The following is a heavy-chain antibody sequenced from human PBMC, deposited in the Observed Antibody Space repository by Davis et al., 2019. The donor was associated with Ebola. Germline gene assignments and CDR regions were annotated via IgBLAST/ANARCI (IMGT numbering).Heavy chain of an antibody. D-gene: IGHD4-17*01. Sequence: SDTLSPTFAAPGGPISSGGYSWSWILQPSGKGLEWTGYIYPSGSTYYNPSPKTRVTISVDTSKNQFSLKLSSVTAADTAVYYCARADGDPRPFDYWGQGALVTVSS. CDR3: ARADGDPRPFDY. CDR2: IYPSGST. CDR1: GGPISSGGYS. J-gene: IGHJ4*02. V-gene: IGHV4-30-2*01.